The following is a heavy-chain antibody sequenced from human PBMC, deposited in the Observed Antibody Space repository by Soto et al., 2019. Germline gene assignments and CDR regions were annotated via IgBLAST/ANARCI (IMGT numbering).Heavy chain of an antibody. CDR1: GFTFSSYG. CDR3: AKDYYSYGSGLRPFIFDY. J-gene: IGHJ4*02. Sequence: GGSLRLSCAASGFTFSSYGMHWVRQAPGKGLEWVAVISYDGSNKYYADSVKGRFTISRDNSKNTLYLQMNSLRAEDTAVYYCAKDYYSYGSGLRPFIFDYWGQGTLVTVSS. CDR2: ISYDGSNK. D-gene: IGHD3-10*01. V-gene: IGHV3-30*18.